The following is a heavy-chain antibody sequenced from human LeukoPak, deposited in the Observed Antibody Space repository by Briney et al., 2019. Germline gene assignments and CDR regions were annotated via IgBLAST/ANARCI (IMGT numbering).Heavy chain of an antibody. V-gene: IGHV4-59*08. J-gene: IGHJ4*02. CDR1: GDYIRSYY. D-gene: IGHD3-10*01. CDR2: IYYSGRT. CDR3: ARLYGSGIFDY. Sequence: SETLSLTCTVSGDYIRSYYWSWIRQPPGKGLEWIGYIYYSGRTNYNPSLKSRVTISVDTSKNQFSLKLSSVTAADTAVYYCARLYGSGIFDYWGQGTLVTVSS.